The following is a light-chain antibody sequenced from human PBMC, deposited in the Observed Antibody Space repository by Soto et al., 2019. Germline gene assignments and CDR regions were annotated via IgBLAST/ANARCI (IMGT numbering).Light chain of an antibody. CDR3: QQYGDSPLT. CDR1: QSVSNNY. Sequence: EXFLTHSXXXXSXSPXXXASRSXXASQSVSNNYLAWYQQKPGQAPRLLIYGASNRATGIPDRFSGSGSGTDFALTISRLEPEDFGVYYCQQYGDSPLTSGPGTKVDI. V-gene: IGKV3-20*01. J-gene: IGKJ3*01. CDR2: GAS.